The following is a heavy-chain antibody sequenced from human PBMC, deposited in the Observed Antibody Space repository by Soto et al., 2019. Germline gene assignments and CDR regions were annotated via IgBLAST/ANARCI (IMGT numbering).Heavy chain of an antibody. CDR1: GFTFSSYA. V-gene: IGHV3-64*01. CDR3: ARGARRWLLGSWFDP. Sequence: GGSLRLSCAASGFTFSSYAMHCVRQAPGKGLEYVSAISSNGGSTYHANSVKGRFTISRDNSKNTLYLQMGSLRAEDMAVYYWARGARRWLLGSWFDPWPQETLFTVS. CDR2: ISSNGGST. D-gene: IGHD6-19*01. J-gene: IGHJ5*02.